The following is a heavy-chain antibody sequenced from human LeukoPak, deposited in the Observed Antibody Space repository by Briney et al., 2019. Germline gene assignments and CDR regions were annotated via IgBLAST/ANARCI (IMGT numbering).Heavy chain of an antibody. CDR3: ARGYFDWLGYFDY. CDR2: ISSSSSYI. CDR1: GFTFSSYA. V-gene: IGHV3-21*01. Sequence: PGGSLRLSCAASGFTFSSYAMSWVRQAPGKGLEWVSSISSSSSYIYYADSVKGRFTISRDNAKNSLYLQMNSLRAEDTAVYYCARGYFDWLGYFDYWGQGTLVTVSS. J-gene: IGHJ4*02. D-gene: IGHD3-9*01.